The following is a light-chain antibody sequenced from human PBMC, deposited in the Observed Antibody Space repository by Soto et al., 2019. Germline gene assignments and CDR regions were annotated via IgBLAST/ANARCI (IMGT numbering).Light chain of an antibody. Sequence: NFMLTQPLSVSDSPGKTVTISCTRSSGSIASSYVQWYQQRPGSAPKTVIYQNNERPFGVPGRFSGSIDSSSNSASLTISGLRTEDEADYYCQSYDRSSPVVFGGGTKLTVL. J-gene: IGLJ2*01. CDR2: QNN. CDR1: SGSIASSY. CDR3: QSYDRSSPVV. V-gene: IGLV6-57*04.